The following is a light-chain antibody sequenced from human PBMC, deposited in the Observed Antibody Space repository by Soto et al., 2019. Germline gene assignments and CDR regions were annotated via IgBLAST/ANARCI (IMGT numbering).Light chain of an antibody. J-gene: IGKJ1*01. CDR2: LVS. CDR1: QSLVYSNGNTY. CDR3: MKGTHWPWT. V-gene: IGKV2-30*01. Sequence: DVVLTQSPLSLPVTLGQPASISCWSSQSLVYSNGNTYLNWFHQRPGQSPRRLIYLVSNRDSGVPDRFRGSGSGTDFTLKISRVEAEDVGVYYCMKGTHWPWTFGQGTKVEIK.